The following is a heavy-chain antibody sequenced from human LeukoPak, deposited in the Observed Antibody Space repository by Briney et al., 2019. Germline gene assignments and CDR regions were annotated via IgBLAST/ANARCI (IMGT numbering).Heavy chain of an antibody. CDR3: ARLGVFNYDFWSGYYPYFDY. J-gene: IGHJ4*02. CDR1: GGSISSYY. V-gene: IGHV4-4*09. Sequence: ASETLSLTCTVSGGSISSYYWSWIRQPPGKGLEWIGYIYTSGSTNYNPSLKSRVTISVHTSKNQFSLKLSSVTAADTAVYRCARLGVFNYDFWSGYYPYFDYWGQGTLVTVSS. D-gene: IGHD3-3*01. CDR2: IYTSGST.